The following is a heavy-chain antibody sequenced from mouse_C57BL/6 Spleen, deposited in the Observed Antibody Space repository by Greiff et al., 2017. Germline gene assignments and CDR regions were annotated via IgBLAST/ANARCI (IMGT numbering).Heavy chain of an antibody. CDR3: ARDSNYYAMDY. V-gene: IGHV3-6*01. CDR1: GYSITSGYY. J-gene: IGHJ4*01. Sequence: EVQLQESGPGLVKPSQSLSLTCSVTGYSITSGYYWNWIRQFPGNKLEWMGYISYDGSNNSNPSLKNRISITRDTSKNQFFLKLNSVTTEDTATYYCARDSNYYAMDYWGQGTSVTVSS. CDR2: ISYDGSN. D-gene: IGHD2-5*01.